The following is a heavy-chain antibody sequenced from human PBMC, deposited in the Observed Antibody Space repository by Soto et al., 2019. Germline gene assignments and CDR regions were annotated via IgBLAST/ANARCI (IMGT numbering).Heavy chain of an antibody. CDR3: ATRREYCSGGSCDPNWFDP. CDR1: GGSISSGGYY. Sequence: QVQLQESGPGLVKPSQTLSLTCTVSGGSISSGGYYWSWIRQHPGKGLEWIGYIYYSGSTYHNPSLKSRVTISGDTSKNPFSLKLSSVTAADTAVYYCATRREYCSGGSCDPNWFDPWGQGTLVTVSS. V-gene: IGHV4-31*03. J-gene: IGHJ5*02. CDR2: IYYSGST. D-gene: IGHD2-15*01.